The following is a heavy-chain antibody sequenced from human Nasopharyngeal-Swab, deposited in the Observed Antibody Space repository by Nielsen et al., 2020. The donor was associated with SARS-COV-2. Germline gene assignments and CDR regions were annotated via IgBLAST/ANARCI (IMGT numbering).Heavy chain of an antibody. CDR1: GFTFSSYW. V-gene: IGHV3-74*01. J-gene: IGHJ4*02. D-gene: IGHD2-15*01. Sequence: GESLKISYSASGFTFSSYWMQWVRQAPGKGLEWVARVNSDGSTKNHADSLQGRFSISRDNVKNEVYLQVSGLRGEDTAVYYCGRAGYYRIDYWGQGTLVTVSS. CDR2: VNSDGSTK. CDR3: GRAGYYRIDY.